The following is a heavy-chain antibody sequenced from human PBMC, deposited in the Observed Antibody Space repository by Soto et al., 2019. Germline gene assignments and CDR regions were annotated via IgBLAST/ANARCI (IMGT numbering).Heavy chain of an antibody. V-gene: IGHV3-23*01. Sequence: GGSLRLSCAASGFTFSSYAMSWVRQAPGKGLEWVSAISGSGGSTYYADSVKGRFPISRDNSKNTLYLQMNSLRAEDTVVYYCAKDLNYYGSGGVDYWGQGTLVTVSS. CDR1: GFTFSSYA. J-gene: IGHJ4*02. D-gene: IGHD3-10*01. CDR3: AKDLNYYGSGGVDY. CDR2: ISGSGGST.